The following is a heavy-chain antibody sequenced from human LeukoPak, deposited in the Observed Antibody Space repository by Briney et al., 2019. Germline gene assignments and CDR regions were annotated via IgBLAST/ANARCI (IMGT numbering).Heavy chain of an antibody. CDR3: AKDTHYGDFHYFDC. CDR1: GFTFRSYG. D-gene: IGHD4-17*01. V-gene: IGHV3-33*06. CDR2: IWYDGSNK. J-gene: IGHJ4*02. Sequence: AGGSLRLSCAASGFTFRSYGMHWVRQAPGKGLEWVAVIWYDGSNKYYADSVKGRFTISRDNSKNTLYLQMNSLRAEDTAVYYCAKDTHYGDFHYFDCWGQGTLVTVSS.